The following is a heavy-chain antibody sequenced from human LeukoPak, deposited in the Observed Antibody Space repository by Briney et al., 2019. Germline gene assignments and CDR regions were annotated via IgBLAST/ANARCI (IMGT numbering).Heavy chain of an antibody. J-gene: IGHJ3*02. CDR2: ISAYNGNT. Sequence: GASVKVSCKASGYTFTSYGISWVRQAPGQGLEWMGWISAYNGNTNYAQKFQGRVTITADESTSTAYMELSSLRSEDTAVYYCARGSGGDAFDIWGQGTMVTVSS. CDR1: GYTFTSYG. V-gene: IGHV1-18*01. D-gene: IGHD6-19*01. CDR3: ARGSGGDAFDI.